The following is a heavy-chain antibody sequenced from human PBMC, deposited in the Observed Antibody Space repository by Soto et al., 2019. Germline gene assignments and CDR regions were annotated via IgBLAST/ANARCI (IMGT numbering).Heavy chain of an antibody. Sequence: GSLRLSCAASGFTFSSYAMSWVRQAAGKGLEWASAISGSGGSTYYADSVKGRFTISRDNSKNTLYLQMNSLRAEDTAVYYCAKDWHYYDSSGYPFDYWGQGTLVTVSS. D-gene: IGHD3-22*01. V-gene: IGHV3-23*01. CDR1: GFTFSSYA. CDR2: ISGSGGST. CDR3: AKDWHYYDSSGYPFDY. J-gene: IGHJ4*02.